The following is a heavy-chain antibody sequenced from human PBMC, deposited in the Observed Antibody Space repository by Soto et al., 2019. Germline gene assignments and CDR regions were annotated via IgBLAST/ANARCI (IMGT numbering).Heavy chain of an antibody. D-gene: IGHD6-19*01. CDR3: ARVPSSGWPYCVDY. V-gene: IGHV3-48*01. CDR2: IGSSSVTI. CDR1: GFTLSNYV. Sequence: EVQLVESGGGLVQPGGSLRLSCAASGFTLSNYVMNWVRQAPGKGLEWISCIGSSSVTIFHADSVKGRFTISRDSAKNSLYLQMRRLRAEDTAMYYCARVPSSGWPYCVDYWGLGTLVTVSS. J-gene: IGHJ4*02.